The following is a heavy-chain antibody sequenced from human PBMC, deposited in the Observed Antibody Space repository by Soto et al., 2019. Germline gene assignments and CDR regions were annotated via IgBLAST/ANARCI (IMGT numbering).Heavy chain of an antibody. CDR2: IYYSGRT. CDR1: GGSISSGGYY. D-gene: IGHD6-6*01. CDR3: ARGSFSSSSSWFDP. V-gene: IGHV4-31*03. Sequence: SETLSLTCTVSGGSISSGGYYWSWIRQHPGKGLEWIGYIYYSGRTYYNPSLHSRVSIAVDTTENQFSLKLTSVTAADTSVYYCARGSFSSSSSWFDPWGRGTLVTVS. J-gene: IGHJ5*02.